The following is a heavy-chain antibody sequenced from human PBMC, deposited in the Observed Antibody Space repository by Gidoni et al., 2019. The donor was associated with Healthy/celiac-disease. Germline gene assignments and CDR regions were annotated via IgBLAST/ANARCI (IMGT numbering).Heavy chain of an antibody. V-gene: IGHV4-39*01. CDR3: ARHSVAGTYYYYYGMDV. J-gene: IGHJ6*02. CDR2: IYYSGST. D-gene: IGHD6-19*01. Sequence: QLQLQESGPGLVKPSETLSLTCTVPGGSISSSSYYWGWIRQPPGKGLEWIGGIYYSGSTYYNPSLKSRVTISVDTSKNQFSLKLSSVTAADTAVYYCARHSVAGTYYYYYGMDVWGQGTTVTVSS. CDR1: GGSISSSSYY.